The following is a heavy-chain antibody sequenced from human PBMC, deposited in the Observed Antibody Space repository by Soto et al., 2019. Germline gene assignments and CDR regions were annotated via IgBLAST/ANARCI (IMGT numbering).Heavy chain of an antibody. D-gene: IGHD2-2*01. Sequence: PSETLSLTCSVSGESISNFYWSWIRQPAGKGLEWIGHVHVSGGTNYNAPLQSRVTMSVDTSNNHVPLQLRSLTAADTAVYYCARDRYAWYPGFDLDVWGPGTTVTVSS. J-gene: IGHJ6*02. CDR1: GESISNFY. CDR3: ARDRYAWYPGFDLDV. V-gene: IGHV4-4*07. CDR2: VHVSGGT.